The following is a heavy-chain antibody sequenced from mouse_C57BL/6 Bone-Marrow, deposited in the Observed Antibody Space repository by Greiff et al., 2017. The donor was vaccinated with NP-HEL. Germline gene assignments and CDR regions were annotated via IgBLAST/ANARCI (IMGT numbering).Heavy chain of an antibody. D-gene: IGHD2-3*01. Sequence: QVQLQQSGAELARPGASVKLSCKASGYTFTSYGISWVKQRTGQGLEWIGEIYPRSGNTYYNEKFKGKATLTADKSSSTAYMELRRLTSEDSAVYFCARRWLLRRAYYAMDYWGQGTSVTVSS. CDR3: ARRWLLRRAYYAMDY. CDR2: IYPRSGNT. CDR1: GYTFTSYG. V-gene: IGHV1-81*01. J-gene: IGHJ4*01.